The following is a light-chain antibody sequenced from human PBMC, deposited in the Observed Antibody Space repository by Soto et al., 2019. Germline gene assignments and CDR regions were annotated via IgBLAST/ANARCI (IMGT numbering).Light chain of an antibody. CDR1: QTISSW. J-gene: IGKJ1*01. CDR2: QAS. Sequence: DIQMTQSPSTLSASVGDRVTITCRASQTISSWLAGYQQKPGKAPKLLIYQASSLESGVPSRFSGSGSGTEFALTISSLQPDDFATYYCQQYNSYPWTFGQGTKVEIK. V-gene: IGKV1-5*03. CDR3: QQYNSYPWT.